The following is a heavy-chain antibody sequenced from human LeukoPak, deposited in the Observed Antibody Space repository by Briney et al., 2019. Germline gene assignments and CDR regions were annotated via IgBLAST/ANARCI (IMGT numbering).Heavy chain of an antibody. Sequence: GGSLRLSCAASGFIVSSDYMSWVRQAPGKGLEWVSLINSGGRTYYADSVKGRFTISRDNSKNTVDLQMNSLRADDTAVYYCARRSHSTIQYQDAFDIWGQGTLVTVSS. V-gene: IGHV3-53*01. CDR2: INSGGRT. CDR3: ARRSHSTIQYQDAFDI. J-gene: IGHJ3*02. D-gene: IGHD2-2*01. CDR1: GFIVSSDY.